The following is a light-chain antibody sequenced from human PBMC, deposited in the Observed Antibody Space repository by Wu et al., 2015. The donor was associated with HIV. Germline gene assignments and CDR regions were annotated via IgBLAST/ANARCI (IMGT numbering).Light chain of an antibody. V-gene: IGKV3-15*01. Sequence: EIMMTQSPATLSMSPGERATLSCRASQSVGSDLAWYQQKPGHTPRLLIYGASTRATDIPGRFSGSGSGTDFTLTISDIQSEDFAVYYCQQYHEWPPITFGQGTRLDIK. J-gene: IGKJ5*01. CDR2: GAS. CDR3: QQYHEWPPIT. CDR1: QSVGSD.